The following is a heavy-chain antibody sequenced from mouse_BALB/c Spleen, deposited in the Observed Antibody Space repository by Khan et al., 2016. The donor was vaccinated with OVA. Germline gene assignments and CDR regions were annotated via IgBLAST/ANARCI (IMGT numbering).Heavy chain of an antibody. Sequence: VQLQQSGPELVKPGASVKMSCEASGYTFTSYVIHWVKQKPGQGLEWIGYIYPFNDDTKYNEKFKGKATLTSDTSSSTAYMELRSLTSEDSAVYYCGKSYRYGVYFDYWGQGTPLTGSS. D-gene: IGHD2-14*01. CDR2: IYPFNDDT. CDR1: GYTFTSYV. J-gene: IGHJ2*01. V-gene: IGHV1S136*01. CDR3: GKSYRYGVYFDY.